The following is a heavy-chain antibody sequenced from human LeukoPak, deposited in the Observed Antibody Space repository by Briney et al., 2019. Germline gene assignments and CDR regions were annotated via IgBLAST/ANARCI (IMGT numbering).Heavy chain of an antibody. J-gene: IGHJ4*02. V-gene: IGHV3-7*01. CDR3: AKKRGWYSSSWSIDY. CDR1: GFTFSNYW. Sequence: GGSLRLSCAASGFTFSNYWMSWVRQAPGKGLEWVANIKEDGSEKNYVDSVKGRFTISRDNAKNSLYLQMNSLRAEDTAVYYCAKKRGWYSSSWSIDYWGQGTLVTVSS. D-gene: IGHD6-13*01. CDR2: IKEDGSEK.